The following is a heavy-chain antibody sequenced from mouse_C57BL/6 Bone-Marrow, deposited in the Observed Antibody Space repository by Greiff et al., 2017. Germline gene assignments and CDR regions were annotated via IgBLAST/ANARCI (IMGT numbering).Heavy chain of an antibody. V-gene: IGHV1-64*01. D-gene: IGHD1-1*01. CDR1: GYTFTSYW. Sequence: QVQLQQPGAELVKPGASVKLSCKASGYTFTSYWMHWVKQRPGQGLEWIGMIHPNSGSTNYNEKFKSKATLTVDKSSSTAYMQLSSLTSEDSAVYYCALDYYGSSSCWYFDVWGTGTTVTVSS. CDR2: IHPNSGST. J-gene: IGHJ1*03. CDR3: ALDYYGSSSCWYFDV.